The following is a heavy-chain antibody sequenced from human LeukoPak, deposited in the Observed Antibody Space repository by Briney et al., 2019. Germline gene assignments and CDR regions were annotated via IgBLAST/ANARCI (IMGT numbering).Heavy chain of an antibody. J-gene: IGHJ4*02. Sequence: GGSLRLSCAASGFTFSSYAMSWVRQAPGKGLEWVSAISGSGGSTYYADSVKGRFTISRDNSKNALYLQMNSLRAEDTAVYYCAKVGDYYGSGKYSNFDYRGQGTLVTVSS. CDR3: AKVGDYYGSGKYSNFDY. D-gene: IGHD3-10*01. V-gene: IGHV3-23*01. CDR2: ISGSGGST. CDR1: GFTFSSYA.